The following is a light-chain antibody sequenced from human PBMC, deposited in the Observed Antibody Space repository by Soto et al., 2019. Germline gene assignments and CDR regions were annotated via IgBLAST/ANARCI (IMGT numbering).Light chain of an antibody. CDR1: QSVSTNF. V-gene: IGKV3-20*01. Sequence: EIVLTQSPGTRSLSPGEGATLTCRASQSVSTNFFAWYQQKPGQAPRLLIYGASTRATGIPDRFSGSGSGTDFTLTISRLEPGDFAVYYCQQYGRTSWTFGQGTKVEIK. CDR3: QQYGRTSWT. CDR2: GAS. J-gene: IGKJ1*01.